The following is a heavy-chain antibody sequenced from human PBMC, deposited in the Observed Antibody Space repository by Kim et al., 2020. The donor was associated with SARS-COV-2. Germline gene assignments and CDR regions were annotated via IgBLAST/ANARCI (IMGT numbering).Heavy chain of an antibody. CDR1: GFTFGDYA. D-gene: IGHD2-2*01. J-gene: IGHJ5*02. CDR3: AKADCSTTSCYNWFDP. V-gene: IGHV3-9*01. CDR2: ISWNSGSI. Sequence: GGSLRLSCAASGFTFGDYAMHWVRQAPGKGLEWVSGISWNSGSIGYADSVKGRFTISRDNAKNSLYLQMNSLRAEDTALYHCAKADCSTTSCYNWFDPWGQGTLVTVSS.